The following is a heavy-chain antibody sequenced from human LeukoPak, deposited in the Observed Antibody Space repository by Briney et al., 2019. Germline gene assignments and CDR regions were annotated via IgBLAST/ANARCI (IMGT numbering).Heavy chain of an antibody. CDR2: ISSSSSHI. D-gene: IGHD6-19*01. CDR1: GFTFSSYS. CDR3: AREGIAVAGVDY. J-gene: IGHJ4*02. Sequence: GGSLRLSCAASGFTFSSYSMNWVRQAPGKGLEWVSSISSSSSHIYYADSVKGRFTISRDNAKNSLYLQMNSLRAEDTAVYYCAREGIAVAGVDYWGQGTLVTVSS. V-gene: IGHV3-21*01.